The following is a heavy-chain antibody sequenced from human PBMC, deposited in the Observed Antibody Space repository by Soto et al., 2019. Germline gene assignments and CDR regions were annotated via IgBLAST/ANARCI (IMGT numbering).Heavy chain of an antibody. Sequence: TSETLSLTCTVSGGSISSYYWSWIRQPPGKGLEWIGYIYHSGSTYYNPSLKSRVTISVDRSKNQFSLKLSSVTAADTAVYYCARDSGITGTHFDYWGQGTLVTVSS. D-gene: IGHD1-7*01. CDR1: GGSISSYY. V-gene: IGHV4-59*12. CDR2: IYHSGST. CDR3: ARDSGITGTHFDY. J-gene: IGHJ4*02.